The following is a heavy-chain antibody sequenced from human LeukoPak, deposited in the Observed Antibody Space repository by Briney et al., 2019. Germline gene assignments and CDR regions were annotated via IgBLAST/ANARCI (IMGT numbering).Heavy chain of an antibody. Sequence: SVKVSCKASGYTFTGYYMHWVRLAPGQGLEWMGRINPNSGGTNYAQKFQGRVTMTRDTSISTAYMELSRLRSDDTAVYYCARARKTGGDRYYFDYWGQGTLVTVSS. D-gene: IGHD1-14*01. CDR3: ARARKTGGDRYYFDY. J-gene: IGHJ4*02. CDR1: GYTFTGYY. CDR2: INPNSGGT. V-gene: IGHV1-2*06.